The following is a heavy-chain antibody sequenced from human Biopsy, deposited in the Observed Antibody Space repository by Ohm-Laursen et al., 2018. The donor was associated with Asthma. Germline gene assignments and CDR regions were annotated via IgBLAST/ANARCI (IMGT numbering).Heavy chain of an antibody. Sequence: ASVKVSCKASGYNFISFAIHWVRQAPGQRLEWMGWVNTGNGDTKYSQKFQSRVTITRDTPASTAYMELRSLRSEDTATYYCARTYYDFLTGQVKDVFGVWGQGTMVTVSS. CDR2: VNTGNGDT. D-gene: IGHD3-9*01. CDR3: ARTYYDFLTGQVKDVFGV. J-gene: IGHJ3*01. V-gene: IGHV1-3*04. CDR1: GYNFISFA.